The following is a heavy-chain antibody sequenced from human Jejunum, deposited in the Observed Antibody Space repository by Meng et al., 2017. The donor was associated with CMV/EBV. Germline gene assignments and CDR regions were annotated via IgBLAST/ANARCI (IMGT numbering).Heavy chain of an antibody. CDR3: ARGPWGFDL. CDR1: GYTFNHFY. CDR2: VNTNNGGT. J-gene: IGHJ4*02. Sequence: VSCKASGYTFNHFYLHWVRQAPGQGLEWMGGVNTNNGGTDYAQKFQGRVIMTSDTSISTVYMELSRLTFDDTAVYYCARGPWGFDLWGQGTLVTVSS. V-gene: IGHV1-2*02. D-gene: IGHD7-27*01.